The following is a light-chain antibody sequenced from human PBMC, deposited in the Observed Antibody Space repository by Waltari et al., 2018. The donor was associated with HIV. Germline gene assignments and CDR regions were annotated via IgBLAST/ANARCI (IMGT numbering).Light chain of an antibody. Sequence: QSALTQPASVSGSPGQSITIPRAGTTSDIGIFDSLSWYQQHPGRAPQLMIFGVYRRPSGVSSRFSGSKSGNTASLTISGLQAEDEANYYCCSYTAIHTLIFGGGTKLTVL. CDR2: GVY. V-gene: IGLV2-14*01. CDR3: CSYTAIHTLI. CDR1: TSDIGIFDS. J-gene: IGLJ2*01.